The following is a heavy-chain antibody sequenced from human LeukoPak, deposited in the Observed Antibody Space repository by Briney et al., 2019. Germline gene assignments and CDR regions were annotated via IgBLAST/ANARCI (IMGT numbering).Heavy chain of an antibody. CDR1: GGTFSSYA. CDR3: ARVPPTYYYDSSGYPDY. CDR2: INPNSGGT. Sequence: ASVKVSCKASGGTFSSYAISWVRQAPGQGLEWMGGINPNSGGTNYAQKFQGRVTMTRDTSISTAYMELSRLRSDDTAVYYCARVPPTYYYDSSGYPDYWGQGTLVTVSS. D-gene: IGHD3-22*01. V-gene: IGHV1-2*02. J-gene: IGHJ4*02.